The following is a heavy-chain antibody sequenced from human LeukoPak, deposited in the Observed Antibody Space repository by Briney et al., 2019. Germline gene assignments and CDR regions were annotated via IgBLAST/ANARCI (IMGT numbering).Heavy chain of an antibody. J-gene: IGHJ6*03. V-gene: IGHV1-8*02. CDR3: AREAEYGDYEDYYYYMDV. Sequence: ASVKVSCKASGYTFTGYYMHWVRQATGQGVEWMGWRNPNSGNTGYAQKFQGRVTMTRNTSISTAYMELSSLRSEDTAVYYCAREAEYGDYEDYYYYMDVWGKGTTVTVSS. CDR2: RNPNSGNT. D-gene: IGHD4-17*01. CDR1: GYTFTGYY.